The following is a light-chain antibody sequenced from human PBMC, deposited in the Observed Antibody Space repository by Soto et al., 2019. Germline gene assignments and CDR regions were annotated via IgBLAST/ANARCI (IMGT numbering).Light chain of an antibody. J-gene: IGLJ3*02. CDR3: CSYAGSYTFEVLV. CDR2: DVS. V-gene: IGLV2-11*01. CDR1: SSDVGGYNY. Sequence: QSALTQPRSVSGSPGQSVTISCTGTSSDVGGYNYVSWYQQHPGKAPKLMIYDVSKRPSGVPDRFSGSKSGNTASLTISGLQAEDEADYYCCSYAGSYTFEVLVFGGGTKLTVL.